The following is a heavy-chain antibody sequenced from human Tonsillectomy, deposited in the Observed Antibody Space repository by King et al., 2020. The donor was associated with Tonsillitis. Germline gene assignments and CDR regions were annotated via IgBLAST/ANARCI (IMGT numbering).Heavy chain of an antibody. CDR2: INHSGST. CDR3: AREGVKRWLQLKIFDY. V-gene: IGHV4-34*01. D-gene: IGHD5-24*01. CDR1: GGSFSGYY. J-gene: IGHJ4*02. Sequence: VQLQQWGAGLLKPSETLSLTCAVYGGSFSGYYCSWIRQPPGKGLGWIGEINHSGSTNYNPSLKSRVTISVDTSKNQFSLKLSSVTAADTAVYYCAREGVKRWLQLKIFDYWGQGTLVTVSS.